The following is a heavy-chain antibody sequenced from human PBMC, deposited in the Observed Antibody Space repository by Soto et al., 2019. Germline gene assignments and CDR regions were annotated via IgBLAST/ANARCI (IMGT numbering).Heavy chain of an antibody. CDR1: GYTFGSFG. CDR2: MSAYNGNT. J-gene: IGHJ4*02. Sequence: HVQLVQSGAEVKKPGASVKVSCKASGYTFGSFGISWVRQAPGQGLEWMGWMSAYNGNTNYARKVQDRVTMTRDTSTSTAYMELRSLRSDDTAVYYCARGNGPARTHWGQGTLVTVSS. D-gene: IGHD6-6*01. V-gene: IGHV1-18*01. CDR3: ARGNGPARTH.